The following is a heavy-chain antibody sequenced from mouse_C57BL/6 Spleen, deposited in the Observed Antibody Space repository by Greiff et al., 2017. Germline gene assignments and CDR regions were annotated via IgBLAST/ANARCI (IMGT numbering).Heavy chain of an antibody. D-gene: IGHD1-1*01. CDR1: GYTFTDYE. CDR2: IDPETGGT. V-gene: IGHV1-15*01. CDR3: TRCYGRSPLWYFDV. J-gene: IGHJ1*03. Sequence: QVQLQQSGAELVRPGASVTLSCKASGYTFTDYEMHWVKQTPVHGLEWIGAIDPETGGTAYNQKFKGKAILTADKSSSTAYMELRSLTSEDSAVYDCTRCYGRSPLWYFDVWGTGTTVTVSS.